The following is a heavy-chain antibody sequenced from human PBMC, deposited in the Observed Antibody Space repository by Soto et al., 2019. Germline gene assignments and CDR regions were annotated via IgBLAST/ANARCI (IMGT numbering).Heavy chain of an antibody. CDR2: ISYDGSNK. Sequence: PGGSLRLSCAASGFTFSSYGMHWVRQAPGKGLEWVAVISYDGSNKYYADSVKGRFTISRDNSKNTLYLQMNSLRAEDTAVYYCAGNGIAAQDYYYYYGMDVWGQGTTVTVSS. J-gene: IGHJ6*02. CDR1: GFTFSSYG. V-gene: IGHV3-30*03. D-gene: IGHD6-13*01. CDR3: AGNGIAAQDYYYYYGMDV.